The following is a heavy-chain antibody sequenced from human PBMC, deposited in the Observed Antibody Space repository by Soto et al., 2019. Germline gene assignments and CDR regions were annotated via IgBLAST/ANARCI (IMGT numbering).Heavy chain of an antibody. V-gene: IGHV3-33*01. J-gene: IGHJ4*02. Sequence: QVQLVESGGGVVQPGRSLRLSCAASGFTFSSYGMHWVRQAPGKGLEWVAVIWYDGSNKYYADSVKGRFTISRDNSKNTLYLQMNSLRAEDTAVYYCARDLQTGNYFDYWGQGTLVTVSS. CDR2: IWYDGSNK. D-gene: IGHD6-13*01. CDR3: ARDLQTGNYFDY. CDR1: GFTFSSYG.